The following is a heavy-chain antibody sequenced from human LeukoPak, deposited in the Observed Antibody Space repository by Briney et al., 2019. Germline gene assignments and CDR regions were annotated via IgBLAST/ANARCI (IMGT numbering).Heavy chain of an antibody. V-gene: IGHV4-30-4*01. CDR2: IYYSGST. D-gene: IGHD4-17*01. CDR3: ARSNDYGDRNWFDP. CDR1: GGSISSGDYY. Sequence: SGTLSLTCTVSGGSISSGDYYWSWIRQPPGKGLEWIGYIYYSGSTYYNPSLKSRVTISVDTSKNQFSLKLSSVTAADTAIYYCARSNDYGDRNWFDPWGQGTLVSVSS. J-gene: IGHJ5*02.